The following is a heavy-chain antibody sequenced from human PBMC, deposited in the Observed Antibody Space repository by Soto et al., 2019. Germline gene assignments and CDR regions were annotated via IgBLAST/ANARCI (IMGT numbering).Heavy chain of an antibody. CDR3: ARSSETPYEVRGVITTYYYYYGMDV. CDR1: GGTFSSYA. Sequence: AASVKVSCKASGGTFSSYAISWVRQAPGQGLEWMGGIIPIFGTANYAQKFQGRVTITADESTSTAYMELSSLRSEDTAVYYCARSSETPYEVRGVITTYYYYYGMDVWGQGTTVTVSS. CDR2: IIPIFGTA. J-gene: IGHJ6*02. V-gene: IGHV1-69*13. D-gene: IGHD3-10*01.